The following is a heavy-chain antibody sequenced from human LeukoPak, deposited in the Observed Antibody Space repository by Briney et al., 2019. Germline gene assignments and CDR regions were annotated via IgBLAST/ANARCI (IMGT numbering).Heavy chain of an antibody. CDR2: IHNSGST. V-gene: IGHV4-59*01. CDR1: GGSISNYY. J-gene: IGHJ4*02. CDR3: ARGGGWGNWDDAVDY. Sequence: SETLSLTCTVSGGSISNYYWSWIRQTPGKGLEWIGYIHNSGSTKYNPSLKSPVSISVDTSKNQFSLKVNSVTAADTAVYYCARGGGWGNWDDAVDYWGQGTLVTVSS. D-gene: IGHD1-1*01.